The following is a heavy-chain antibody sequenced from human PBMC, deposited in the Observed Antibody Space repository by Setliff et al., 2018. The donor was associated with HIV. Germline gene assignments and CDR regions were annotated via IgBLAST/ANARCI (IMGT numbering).Heavy chain of an antibody. CDR2: INHSGST. J-gene: IGHJ4*01. D-gene: IGHD3-3*01. CDR1: GGSITGHY. V-gene: IGHV4-34*01. Sequence: NPSETLSLTCTVSGGSITGHYWSWIRQPPGKGLEWLGEINHSGSTAYNLALESRVSMSIDTSKNQFSLKLTSVTAADTAIYYCARGRDYTGSWFRPFYLDFWGHGNLVTVSS. CDR3: ARGRDYTGSWFRPFYLDF.